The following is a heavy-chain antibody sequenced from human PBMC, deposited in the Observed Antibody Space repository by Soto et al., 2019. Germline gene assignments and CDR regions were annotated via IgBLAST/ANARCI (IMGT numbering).Heavy chain of an antibody. CDR2: IYYSGST. D-gene: IGHD3-3*01. V-gene: IGHV4-59*01. J-gene: IGHJ6*02. Sequence: SETLSLTCTVSGGAISSYYWSWIRQPPGKGLEWIGYIYYSGSTNYNPSLKSRVTISVDTSKNQFSLKLSSVTAADTAVYYCARDRYYDFWSGNLLDYGMDVWGQGTTVTVSS. CDR3: ARDRYYDFWSGNLLDYGMDV. CDR1: GGAISSYY.